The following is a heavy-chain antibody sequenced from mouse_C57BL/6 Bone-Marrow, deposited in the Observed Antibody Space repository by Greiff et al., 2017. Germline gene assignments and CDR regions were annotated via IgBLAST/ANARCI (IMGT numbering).Heavy chain of an antibody. CDR3: ARQGYYYGSDWYLDV. CDR2: ISSGGSYT. V-gene: IGHV5-6*01. Sequence: EVQRVESGGDLVKPGGSLKLSCAASGFTFSSYGMSWVRQTPDKRLEWVATISSGGSYTYYPDSVKGRFTISRDNAKNTLYLQMSSLKSEDTAMYYCARQGYYYGSDWYLDVWGTGTTVTGSS. CDR1: GFTFSSYG. D-gene: IGHD1-1*01. J-gene: IGHJ1*03.